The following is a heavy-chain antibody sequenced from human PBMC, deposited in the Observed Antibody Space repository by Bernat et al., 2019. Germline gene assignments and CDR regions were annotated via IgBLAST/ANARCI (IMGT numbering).Heavy chain of an antibody. CDR2: IYSGGST. J-gene: IGHJ4*02. Sequence: EVQLVESGGGLVKPGGSLRLSCAASGFTFSNAWMSWVRQAPGKGLEWVSVIYSGGSTYYADSVKGRFTISRDNSKNTLYLQMNSLRAEDTAVYYCTTDPSLRQDYWGQGTLVTVSS. CDR1: GFTFSNAW. D-gene: IGHD3-16*01. CDR3: TTDPSLRQDY. V-gene: IGHV3-66*01.